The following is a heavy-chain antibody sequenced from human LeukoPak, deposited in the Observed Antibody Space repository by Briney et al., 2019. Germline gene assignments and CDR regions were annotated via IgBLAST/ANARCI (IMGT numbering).Heavy chain of an antibody. CDR1: RFTFSNYA. J-gene: IGHJ4*02. CDR3: ARDTLVPFDY. D-gene: IGHD6-13*01. CDR2: ISYDGSNK. Sequence: GGSLRLSCAASRFTFSNYAMHWVRQAPGKGLEWVAVISYDGSNKYYADSVKGRFTISRDNSKNTLYLQMNSLRAEDTAVYYCARDTLVPFDYWGQGTLVTVSS. V-gene: IGHV3-30*04.